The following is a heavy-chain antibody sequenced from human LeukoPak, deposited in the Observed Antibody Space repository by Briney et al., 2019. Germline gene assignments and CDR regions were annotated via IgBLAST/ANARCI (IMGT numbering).Heavy chain of an antibody. CDR1: GFTFSSYG. Sequence: PGRSLRLSCAASGFTFSSYGMHWVRQAPGKGLEWVAVISYDGSNKYYADSVKGRFTISRDNSKNTLYLQMNSLRDEDTAVYYCARLITTPTPMDVWGQGTTVTVSS. J-gene: IGHJ6*02. CDR3: ARLITTPTPMDV. D-gene: IGHD3-22*01. V-gene: IGHV3-30*03. CDR2: ISYDGSNK.